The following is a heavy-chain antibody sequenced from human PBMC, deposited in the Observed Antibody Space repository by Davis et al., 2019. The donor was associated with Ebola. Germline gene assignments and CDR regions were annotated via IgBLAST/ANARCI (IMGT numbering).Heavy chain of an antibody. J-gene: IGHJ4*02. Sequence: GESLKISCAASGFTFSSYSMNWVRQAPGKGLEWVSSISSSSTFIHYADSVKGRFTISRDNAKNSLYLQMNSLRAEDSAVYYCARDQLGYCSGGSCRYFDYWGQGTLVTVSS. D-gene: IGHD2-15*01. CDR3: ARDQLGYCSGGSCRYFDY. CDR1: GFTFSSYS. CDR2: ISSSSTFI. V-gene: IGHV3-21*01.